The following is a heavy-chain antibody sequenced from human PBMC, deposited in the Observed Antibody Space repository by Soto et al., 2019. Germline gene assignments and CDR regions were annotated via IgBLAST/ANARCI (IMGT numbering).Heavy chain of an antibody. CDR3: AKVSGDYGGGFDY. D-gene: IGHD4-17*01. CDR1: GFTFSSYA. CDR2: ISGSGGST. J-gene: IGHJ4*02. V-gene: IGHV3-23*01. Sequence: EVQLLESGGGLVQPGGSLRLSCSASGFTFSSYAMSWVRQAPGKGLEWVSAISGSGGSTYYADSVKGLFTISRDNSTNTLYLQMNSLRAEDTAVYYCAKVSGDYGGGFDYWGQGTLVTVSS.